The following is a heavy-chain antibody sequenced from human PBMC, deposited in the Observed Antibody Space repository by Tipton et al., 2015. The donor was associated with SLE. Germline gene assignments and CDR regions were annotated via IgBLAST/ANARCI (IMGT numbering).Heavy chain of an antibody. Sequence: TLSLTCTVSGGSISSTSDYWGWIRQPPGKGLEWIGSIYYSGSTFHNPSLRSRVTIPINTSKNQFSLTLTSVTAADTAVYFCARNNGTGNHDAFDMWGLGKMVTVSS. CDR3: ARNNGTGNHDAFDM. CDR2: IYYSGST. CDR1: GGSISSTSDY. J-gene: IGHJ3*02. D-gene: IGHD1-14*01. V-gene: IGHV4-39*07.